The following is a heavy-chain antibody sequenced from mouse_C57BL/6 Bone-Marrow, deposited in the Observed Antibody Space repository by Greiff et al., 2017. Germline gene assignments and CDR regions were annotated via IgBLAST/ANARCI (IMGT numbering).Heavy chain of an antibody. V-gene: IGHV1-82*01. D-gene: IGHD2-5*01. CDR2: VYPGDGDT. J-gene: IGHJ1*03. Sequence: QVQLQQSGPELVKPGASVKISCKASGYAFSSSRMNWVKQRPGKGLEWIGRVYPGDGDTNYNGKFKGKATLTADKSSSTAYMQLSSLTSEDSAVYFCARRSNLYWYFDVWGTGTTVTVSS. CDR3: ARRSNLYWYFDV. CDR1: GYAFSSSR.